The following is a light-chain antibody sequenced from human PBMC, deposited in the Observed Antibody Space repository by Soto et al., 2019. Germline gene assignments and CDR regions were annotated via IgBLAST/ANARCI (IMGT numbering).Light chain of an antibody. CDR1: QSVGGN. CDR2: RAS. CDR3: HQYNDWPPVT. J-gene: IGKJ4*01. Sequence: EIVMTQSPATLSVSPGERATLSCRASQSVGGNLAWYQQKPGQAPRLLIYRASSRATGIPARFSGSGSGTEFTLTISSLQSEDFAVYYCHQYNDWPPVTFGGGTKVEIK. V-gene: IGKV3-15*01.